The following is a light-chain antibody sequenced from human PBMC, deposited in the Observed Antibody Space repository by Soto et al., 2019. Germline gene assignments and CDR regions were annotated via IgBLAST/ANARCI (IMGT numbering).Light chain of an antibody. Sequence: DIQLTQSPSTLSVSVGDRVTITCRASQSISSWLAWDQQKPGKAPKLLIYDAYSLESGTPSRFSGRRSGTEFTLTIASVQPEDFATYDCHQYSSDSPRTFGGGTKV. V-gene: IGKV1-5*01. CDR3: HQYSSDSPRT. J-gene: IGKJ4*01. CDR2: DAY. CDR1: QSISSW.